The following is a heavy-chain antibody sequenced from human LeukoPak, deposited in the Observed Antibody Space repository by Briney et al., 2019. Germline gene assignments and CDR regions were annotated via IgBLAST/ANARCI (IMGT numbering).Heavy chain of an antibody. CDR1: GYTLTELS. D-gene: IGHD3-22*01. V-gene: IGHV1-24*01. J-gene: IGHJ3*02. CDR2: FDPEDGET. CDR3: ATSEIDYYDSSEHDLTAFDI. Sequence: ASVKVPCKVSGYTLTELSMHWVRQAPGKGLEWMGGFDPEDGETIYAQKFQGRVTMTEDTSTDTAYMELSSLRSEDTAVYYCATSEIDYYDSSEHDLTAFDIWGQGTMVTVSS.